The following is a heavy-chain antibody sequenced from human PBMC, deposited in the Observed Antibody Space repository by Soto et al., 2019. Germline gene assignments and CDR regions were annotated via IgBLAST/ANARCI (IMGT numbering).Heavy chain of an antibody. CDR1: GFPFSNFA. CDR2: ITGSTGTT. D-gene: IGHD6-13*01. V-gene: IGHV3-23*01. Sequence: EVQVLESGGGSVQPGGSLRLSCAASGFPFSNFAMSWVRHAPGKGLEWVSEITGSTGTTYYADSVRGRFIISRDNSQNTLHLQMNSLRPEDTAVYYCAKYTSSSPYYMDVWGKGTTVTVSS. CDR3: AKYTSSSPYYMDV. J-gene: IGHJ6*03.